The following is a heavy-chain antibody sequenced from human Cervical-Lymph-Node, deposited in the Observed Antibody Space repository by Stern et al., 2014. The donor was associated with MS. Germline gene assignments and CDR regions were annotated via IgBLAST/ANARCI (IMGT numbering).Heavy chain of an antibody. CDR1: GFTFRSYD. V-gene: IGHV3-33*01. Sequence: QVQLVQSGGGVVQPGRSLRLSCEGSGFTFRSYDMNWVRQAPGRGLEWVALIWYDGGQKYYLASVKGRFAVSRDNSKNTLYLQMNSLTAEDTAVYYCARGGNYGDEDYGMDVWGQGTTVTVSS. D-gene: IGHD4-17*01. J-gene: IGHJ6*02. CDR2: IWYDGGQK. CDR3: ARGGNYGDEDYGMDV.